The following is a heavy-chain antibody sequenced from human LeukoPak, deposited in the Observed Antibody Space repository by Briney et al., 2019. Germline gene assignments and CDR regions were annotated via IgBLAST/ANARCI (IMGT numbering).Heavy chain of an antibody. V-gene: IGHV3-23*01. CDR1: GFTFSSYA. CDR3: AKRAAGATKTFDY. J-gene: IGHJ4*02. Sequence: GGSLRLSCGASGFTFSSYAMSWVRQAPGKGLGWVSGISGSGGSTYYADSVKGWFTISRDNSKNTVYLQMNSLRDEDTAVYYCAKRAAGATKTFDYWGQGTLVTVSS. D-gene: IGHD1-26*01. CDR2: ISGSGGST.